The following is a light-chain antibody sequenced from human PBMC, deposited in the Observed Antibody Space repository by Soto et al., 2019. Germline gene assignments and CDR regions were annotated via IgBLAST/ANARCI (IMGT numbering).Light chain of an antibody. CDR1: QSVSTY. CDR3: XXXSNWPRYT. Sequence: EIVLTQSPATLSLSPGERATLSCRASQSVSTYLAWYQQKLGQAPRLLIYDASSRATGIPARFSGRGAGTXXXXXXXXXEPEXFSXXXXXXXSNWPRYTFGQGTKLEIK. V-gene: IGKV3-11*01. CDR2: DAS. J-gene: IGKJ2*01.